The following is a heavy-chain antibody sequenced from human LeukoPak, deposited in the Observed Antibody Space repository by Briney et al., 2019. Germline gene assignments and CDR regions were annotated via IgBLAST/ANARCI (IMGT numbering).Heavy chain of an antibody. J-gene: IGHJ5*02. CDR1: GGSISSTSAY. D-gene: IGHD3-10*01. CDR3: ARGGYYGSGNDFRFDP. Sequence: SETLSLTCSVSGGSISSTSAYWGWIRQSPGRGLEWIGSIYYGGVTYYNPSLKSRVTISVDTSKNQFSLKLSSVTAADTAVYYCARGGYYGSGNDFRFDPWGQGTLVTVSS. CDR2: IYYGGVT. V-gene: IGHV4-39*07.